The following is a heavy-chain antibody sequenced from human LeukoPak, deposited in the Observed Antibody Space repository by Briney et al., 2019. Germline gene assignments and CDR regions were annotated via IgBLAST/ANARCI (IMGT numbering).Heavy chain of an antibody. CDR3: ATYRQVLLPFES. D-gene: IGHD2-8*02. V-gene: IGHV3-23*01. J-gene: IGHJ4*02. CDR1: GFTFSTFA. Sequence: GGSLRLSCAASGFTFSTFAMIWVRRPPGKGLEWVPSIFPSGGEIHYADSVRGRFTISRDNSKSTLSLQMNSLRAEDTAIYYCATYRQVLLPFESWGQGTLVTVSS. CDR2: IFPSGGEI.